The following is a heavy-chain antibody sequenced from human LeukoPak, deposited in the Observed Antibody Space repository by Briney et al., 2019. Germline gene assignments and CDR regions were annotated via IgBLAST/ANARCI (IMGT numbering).Heavy chain of an antibody. CDR2: IRYDGSNK. J-gene: IGHJ4*02. Sequence: PGGSLRLSCVASGFTFSSYGMHWVRQAPGKGLEGVAFIRYDGSNKYYADSVKGRFTISRDNSKNTLYLQMNSLRAEDTAVYYCAKDYYDSSGLFDYWGQGTLVTVSS. V-gene: IGHV3-30*02. CDR1: GFTFSSYG. CDR3: AKDYYDSSGLFDY. D-gene: IGHD3-22*01.